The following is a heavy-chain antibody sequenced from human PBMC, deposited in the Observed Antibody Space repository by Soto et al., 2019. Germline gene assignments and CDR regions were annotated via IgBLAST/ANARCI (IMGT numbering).Heavy chain of an antibody. CDR3: AREYDFWSGYYVRVGWFDP. D-gene: IGHD3-3*01. V-gene: IGHV1-18*04. CDR2: ISAYNGNT. J-gene: IGHJ5*02. Sequence: SVKVSCKASGYTFTSYGISWVRQAPGQGLEWMGWISAYNGNTNYAQKLQGRVTMTTDTSTSTAYMELRSLRSDDTAVYYCAREYDFWSGYYVRVGWFDPWGQGTLVTVSS. CDR1: GYTFTSYG.